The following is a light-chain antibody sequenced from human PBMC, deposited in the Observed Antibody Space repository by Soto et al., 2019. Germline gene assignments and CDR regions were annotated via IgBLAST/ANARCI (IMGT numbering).Light chain of an antibody. J-gene: IGKJ1*01. Sequence: LSKSPGTLSLYPGKRETLSCRASQSVSNNYLAWYQQKPGQAPRLLIYGASNRATGIPDRFSGSGSGTDFTLTISRLEPEDFAVYYCQQYGSSGTFGQGTKVDIK. CDR2: GAS. CDR1: QSVSNNY. V-gene: IGKV3-20*01. CDR3: QQYGSSGT.